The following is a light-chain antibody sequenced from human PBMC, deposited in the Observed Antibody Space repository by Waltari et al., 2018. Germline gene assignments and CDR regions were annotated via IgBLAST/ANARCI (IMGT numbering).Light chain of an antibody. J-gene: IGKJ1*01. CDR1: QSVNSN. V-gene: IGKV3-15*01. CDR3: HQYNNWPLWT. CDR2: GAS. Sequence: EIVMTQSPATVSVSPGERVTLSCRASQSVNSNLAWYQQKPGQAPRLLIYGASTRATTLPARFSGSGSGTEFTLTISSLQAEDSAVYYCHQYNNWPLWTFGQGTRVEIK.